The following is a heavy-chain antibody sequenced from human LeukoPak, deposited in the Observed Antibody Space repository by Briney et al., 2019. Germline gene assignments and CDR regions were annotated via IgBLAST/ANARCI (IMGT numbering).Heavy chain of an antibody. CDR3: ARALVEMATICAFDI. V-gene: IGHV1-69*05. D-gene: IGHD5-24*01. CDR1: GGTFSSYA. CDR2: IIPIFGTA. J-gene: IGHJ3*02. Sequence: ASVKVSWKASGGTFSSYAISWVRQAPGQGLEWMGRIIPIFGTANYAQKFQGRVTITTDESTSTAYMELSSLRSEDTAVYYCARALVEMATICAFDIWGQGTMVTVSS.